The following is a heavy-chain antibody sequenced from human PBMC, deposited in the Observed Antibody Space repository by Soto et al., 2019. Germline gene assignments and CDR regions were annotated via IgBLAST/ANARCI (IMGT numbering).Heavy chain of an antibody. Sequence: GGSLRLSCAASGFTFSAYEMHWVRQAPGQGLEWVSYISKSGGTTYYADSVKGRFTISRDDAKNSVYLQMSSLRPEDMAVYKCVREGHYYFDYWGQGALVTVSA. CDR2: ISKSGGTT. J-gene: IGHJ4*02. V-gene: IGHV3-48*03. CDR1: GFTFSAYE. CDR3: VREGHYYFDY.